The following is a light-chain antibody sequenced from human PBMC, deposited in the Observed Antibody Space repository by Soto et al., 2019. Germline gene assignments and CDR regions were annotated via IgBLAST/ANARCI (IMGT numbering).Light chain of an antibody. V-gene: IGLV2-14*01. J-gene: IGLJ1*01. CDR3: ASFTTTSTRV. CDR2: EVN. Sequence: QSALTQPPSASGSPGQSITVSCTGTSSDIGSYNYVSWYQQHPGKAPKLIIFEVNNRPSGVSNRFSASKSGNTASLSISGLQAEDEADYYCASFTTTSTRVFGTGTKLTVL. CDR1: SSDIGSYNY.